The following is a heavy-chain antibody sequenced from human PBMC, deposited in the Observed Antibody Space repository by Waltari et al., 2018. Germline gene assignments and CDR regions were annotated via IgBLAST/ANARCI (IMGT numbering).Heavy chain of an antibody. Sequence: QVQLQESGPGLVKPSETLSLTCTVSGGSISSHYWSWIRQPPGKGLEWIGYIYYSGSTNSNPSLKSLVTRSVDTSKNQFSLKLSSVTAADTAVYYCARGVVVVAATHFDYWGQGTLVTVSS. J-gene: IGHJ4*02. CDR1: GGSISSHY. CDR3: ARGVVVVAATHFDY. CDR2: IYYSGST. D-gene: IGHD2-15*01. V-gene: IGHV4-59*11.